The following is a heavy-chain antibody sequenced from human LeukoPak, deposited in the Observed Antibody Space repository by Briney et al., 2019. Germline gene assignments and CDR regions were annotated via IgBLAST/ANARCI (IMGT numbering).Heavy chain of an antibody. CDR3: ARRTSNPVGAIDY. J-gene: IGHJ4*02. V-gene: IGHV4-39*01. D-gene: IGHD1-26*01. Sequence: SETLSLTCTVSGGSISISNYYWGWIRQPPGRGLEWIGSISYSGTYYNPSLKSRLTISVDTSKNHFSLNLRSVTAADTAVYYCARRTSNPVGAIDYWGPGTLVTVSS. CDR2: ISYSGT. CDR1: GGSISISNYY.